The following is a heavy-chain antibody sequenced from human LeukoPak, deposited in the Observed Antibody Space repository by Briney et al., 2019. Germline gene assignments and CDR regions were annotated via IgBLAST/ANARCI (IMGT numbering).Heavy chain of an antibody. CDR3: ARDYYDSSGYYYSSY. D-gene: IGHD3-22*01. J-gene: IGHJ4*02. V-gene: IGHV3-48*01. Sequence: GGSLRLSCAASGFTFSSYSMNWVRQAPGKGLEWISFISSSSSSTIYYADSVKGRFTISRDNAKNSLYLQMNSLRAEDTAVYYCARDYYDSSGYYYSSYWGQGTLVTVSS. CDR1: GFTFSSYS. CDR2: ISSSSSSTI.